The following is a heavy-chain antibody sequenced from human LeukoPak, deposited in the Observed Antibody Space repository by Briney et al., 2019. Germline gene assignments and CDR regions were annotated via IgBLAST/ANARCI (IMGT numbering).Heavy chain of an antibody. J-gene: IGHJ3*02. V-gene: IGHV4-61*02. Sequence: SETLSLTCIVSGGSISSGSYYWSWIRQPAGKGLEWIGRIYTSGITNYNPSLKSRVTISVDTSKNQFSLKLSSVTAADTAVYYYAKERSSWAFDIWGQGTMVTVSS. D-gene: IGHD6-6*01. CDR2: IYTSGIT. CDR3: AKERSSWAFDI. CDR1: GGSISSGSYY.